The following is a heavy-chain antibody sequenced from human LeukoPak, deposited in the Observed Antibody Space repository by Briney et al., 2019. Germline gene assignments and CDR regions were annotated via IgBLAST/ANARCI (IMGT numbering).Heavy chain of an antibody. CDR2: IYTSGST. V-gene: IGHV4-4*07. D-gene: IGHD5-18*01. J-gene: IGHJ4*02. Sequence: PSETLSLTCTVSGGSISSYYWCWIRQPAGKGLEWIGRIYTSGSTNYNPSLKSRVTISVDTSKNQFSLKLSSVTAADTAVYYCARRGYSYGQYDYWGQGTLVTVSS. CDR1: GGSISSYY. CDR3: ARRGYSYGQYDY.